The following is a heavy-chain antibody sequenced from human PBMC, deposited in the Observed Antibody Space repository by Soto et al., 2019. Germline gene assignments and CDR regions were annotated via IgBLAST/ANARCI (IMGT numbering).Heavy chain of an antibody. CDR2: IGTAGDT. J-gene: IGHJ6*03. CDR3: ARGRSITMVRGVINYMDV. V-gene: IGHV3-13*01. Sequence: GGSLRLSCAASGFTFSSYDMHWVRQATGKCLEWVSAIGTAGDTYYPGSVKGRFTISRENAKNSLYLQMNSLRAGDTAVYYCARGRSITMVRGVINYMDVWGKGTTVTVSS. D-gene: IGHD3-10*01. CDR1: GFTFSSYD.